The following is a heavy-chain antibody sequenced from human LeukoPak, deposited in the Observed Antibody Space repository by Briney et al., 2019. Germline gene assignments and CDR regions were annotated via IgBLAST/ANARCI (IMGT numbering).Heavy chain of an antibody. D-gene: IGHD3-22*01. CDR2: IFPSGGEI. CDR3: AKEYYYDREGSYYFDY. V-gene: IGHV3-23*01. Sequence: PGGSLRLSCAASGFTFSTFAMIWVRQPPGKGLEWVSNIFPSGGEIHYADSVRGRFTISRDNSKSTLSLQMNSLRAEDTAVYYCAKEYYYDREGSYYFDYWGQGTLVTVSS. CDR1: GFTFSTFA. J-gene: IGHJ4*02.